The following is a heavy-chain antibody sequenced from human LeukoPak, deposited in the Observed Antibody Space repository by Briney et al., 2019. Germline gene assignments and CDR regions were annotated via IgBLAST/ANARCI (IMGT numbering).Heavy chain of an antibody. CDR2: ISSSSYI. V-gene: IGHV3-21*01. CDR1: GFTFSSYA. CDR3: ARDLGVYEMAFDI. J-gene: IGHJ3*02. Sequence: SGGSLRLSCAASGFTFSSYAMSWVRQAPGKGLEWVSSISSSSYIYYADSVKGRFTISRDNAKNSLYLQMNSLRAEDTAVYYCARDLGVYEMAFDIWGQGTMVTVSS. D-gene: IGHD2-8*01.